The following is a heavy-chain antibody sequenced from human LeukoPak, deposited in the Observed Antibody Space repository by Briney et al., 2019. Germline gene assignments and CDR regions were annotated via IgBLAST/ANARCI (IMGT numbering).Heavy chain of an antibody. D-gene: IGHD6-19*01. V-gene: IGHV3-9*01. Sequence: GGSLRLSCTASGFAYDEYDMHWVRQAPGKGLEWVASLTWSSGREAYVDSVKGRFTVSRDNDRKTLYLQMSSLRPEDTAFYYCSKEDNSGWYDYWGQGTLVTVS. CDR3: SKEDNSGWYDY. CDR1: GFAYDEYD. J-gene: IGHJ4*02. CDR2: LTWSSGRE.